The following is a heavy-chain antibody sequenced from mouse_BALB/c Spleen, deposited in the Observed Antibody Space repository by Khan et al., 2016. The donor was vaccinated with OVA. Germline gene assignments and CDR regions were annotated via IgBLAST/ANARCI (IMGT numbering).Heavy chain of an antibody. V-gene: IGHV8-12*01. D-gene: IGHD2-3*01. CDR1: GFSLSSSGMG. CDR2: IYCDDDN. J-gene: IGHJ3*01. Sequence: QVTLKESGPGILQPSQTLSLTCSFSGFSLSSSGMGVSWIRQPSGQGLEWLAHIYCDDDNRYNPSLKSRLTISKATSSKQVFLMITRADTAETATCDCARREGLVPWIAYWGQGTLVTVSA. CDR3: ARREGLVPWIAY.